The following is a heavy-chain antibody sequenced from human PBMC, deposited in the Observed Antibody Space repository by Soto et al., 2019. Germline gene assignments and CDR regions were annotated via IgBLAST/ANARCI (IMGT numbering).Heavy chain of an antibody. CDR3: ARHFPYCSGGSCYLYNWFDP. CDR1: GGSISSSSYY. D-gene: IGHD2-15*01. CDR2: IYYSGST. Sequence: QLQLQESGPGLVKPSETLSLTCTVSGGSISSSSYYWGWIRQPPGKGLEWIGSIYYSGSTYYNPSLKSRVTISVDTSKNQFSLKLSSVTAADTAVYYCARHFPYCSGGSCYLYNWFDPWGQGTLVTVSS. J-gene: IGHJ5*02. V-gene: IGHV4-39*01.